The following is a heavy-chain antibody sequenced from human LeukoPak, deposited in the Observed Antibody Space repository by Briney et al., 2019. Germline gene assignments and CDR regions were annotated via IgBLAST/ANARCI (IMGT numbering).Heavy chain of an antibody. CDR2: IKQDGSEK. CDR1: GFTFSSYW. J-gene: IGHJ4*02. V-gene: IGHV3-7*01. CDR3: ARDQDDYVWGSYRYSSYFDY. Sequence: GGSLRLSCAASGFTFSSYWMSWVRPAPGKGREWGANIKQDGSEKYYVDSVKGRFTISRDKAKNSLYLQMNSLRAEDTAVYYCARDQDDYVWGSYRYSSYFDYWGQGTLVTVSS. D-gene: IGHD3-16*02.